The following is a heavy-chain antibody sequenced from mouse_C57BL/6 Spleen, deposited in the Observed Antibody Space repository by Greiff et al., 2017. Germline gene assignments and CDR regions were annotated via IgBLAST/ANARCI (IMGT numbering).Heavy chain of an antibody. CDR2: LWGGGRT. CDR1: GFSLTSYG. D-gene: IGHD2-1*01. J-gene: IGHJ3*01. V-gene: IGHV2-9*01. Sequence: VQGVESGPGLVAPSQSLSITCTVSGFSLTSYGVDWVRQPPGKGLEWLGVLWGGGRTNYNSALMSRLSISKDNSKSQVFLKMNSLQTDDTAMYYCAKHGNYGFAYWGQGTLVTVSA. CDR3: AKHGNYGFAY.